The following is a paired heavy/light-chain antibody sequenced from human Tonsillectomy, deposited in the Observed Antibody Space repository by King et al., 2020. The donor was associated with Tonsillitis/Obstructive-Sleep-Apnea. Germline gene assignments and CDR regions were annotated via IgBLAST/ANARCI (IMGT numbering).Light chain of an antibody. CDR3: QQRRE. Sequence: EILLTQSPATLSLSPGERATLSCWASEDIKNYLAWYQQKPGQPPRLLFYDASSRASGIPDRFSGSGSGTVFTLTISSLEPEDFAVYYCQQRREFGQGTRVEIK. J-gene: IGKJ1*01. CDR1: EDIKNY. V-gene: IGKV3-11*01. CDR2: DAS.
Heavy chain of an antibody. CDR2: IIPIVGTA. CDR3: ATETYSSSSYYFDF. D-gene: IGHD6-6*01. V-gene: IGHV1-69*18. CDR1: GDTFSSHA. J-gene: IGHJ4*02. Sequence: QVQLEQSGAEVKKPGSSVQVSCRASGDTFSSHAIIWVRQAPGQGLEWMGRIIPIVGTASYHQRFQGRLTISADESTRTANMELSSLRSEDTAMYFCATETYSSSSYYFDFWGPGTLVTVSS.